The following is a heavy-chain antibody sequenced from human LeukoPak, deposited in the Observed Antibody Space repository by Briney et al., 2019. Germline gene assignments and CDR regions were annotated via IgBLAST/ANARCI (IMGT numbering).Heavy chain of an antibody. CDR2: IQGDGSNT. J-gene: IGHJ4*02. D-gene: IGHD6-13*01. Sequence: PGGSLRLSCVASGFTFTTYAMIWVRQPPGKGLVWVSRIQGDGSNTNYADSVKGRFSISRDNAKNTVYLQMNSLRAEDTGIYYCARGTSAGGPISPFDFWGQGTVVTVSS. V-gene: IGHV3-74*01. CDR3: ARGTSAGGPISPFDF. CDR1: GFTFTTYA.